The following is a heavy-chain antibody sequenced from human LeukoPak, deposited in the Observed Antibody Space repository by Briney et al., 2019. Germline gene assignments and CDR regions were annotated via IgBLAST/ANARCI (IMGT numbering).Heavy chain of an antibody. CDR3: ATDSGVAPFGGNYYYYYMDV. J-gene: IGHJ6*03. D-gene: IGHD2-15*01. CDR2: IYHSGST. Sequence: SETLSLTCTVSGGSICSGGYYWSWIRQHPGKGLEWIGYIYHSGSTYYNPSLKSRVTIAVDTSKNQFSLKLSSVTAADTAVYYCATDSGVAPFGGNYYYYYMDVWGKGTTVTVSS. V-gene: IGHV4-31*03. CDR1: GGSICSGGYY.